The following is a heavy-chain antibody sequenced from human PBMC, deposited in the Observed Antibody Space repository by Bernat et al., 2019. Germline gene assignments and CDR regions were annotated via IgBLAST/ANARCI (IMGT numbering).Heavy chain of an antibody. CDR3: ARGSSDCSSISCPYDY. J-gene: IGHJ4*02. Sequence: QVQLVQPGAEVKKPGSSVKVSCKASGGTFSRFAISWVRQAPGQGPEWMGGIIPIFGKPNYAQKFQGRVRITADESTSTGYMELSSLRSDDTAMYYCARGSSDCSSISCPYDYWGQGTLVTVST. CDR2: IIPIFGKP. D-gene: IGHD2-2*01. CDR1: GGTFSRFA. V-gene: IGHV1-69*01.